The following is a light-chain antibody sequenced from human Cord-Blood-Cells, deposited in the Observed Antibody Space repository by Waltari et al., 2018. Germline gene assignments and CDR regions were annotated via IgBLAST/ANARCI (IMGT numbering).Light chain of an antibody. Sequence: QSALTQPPSASGSPGQSVTISCTGTSSDVGGYNYVSWYQQHPGKAPKLMIYEVSKRPAGVPDRCSGSKSGNTASLTVSGLQAEDEADYYCSSYAGSNNYVFRTGTKVTVL. V-gene: IGLV2-8*01. CDR2: EVS. CDR3: SSYAGSNNYV. CDR1: SSDVGGYNY. J-gene: IGLJ1*01.